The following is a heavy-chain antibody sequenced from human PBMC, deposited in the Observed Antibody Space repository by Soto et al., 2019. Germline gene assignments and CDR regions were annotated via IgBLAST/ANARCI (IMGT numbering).Heavy chain of an antibody. V-gene: IGHV3-30-3*01. CDR2: ISYDGSNK. CDR3: ARSIAVAAPDY. J-gene: IGHJ4*02. CDR1: GFTFSSYA. Sequence: GGSLRLSCAASGFTFSSYAMHWVRQAPGKGLEWVAVISYDGSNKYYADSVKGRFTISRDNSKNTLYLQMSSLRSEDTAVYYCARSIAVAAPDYWGQGTLVTVSS. D-gene: IGHD6-19*01.